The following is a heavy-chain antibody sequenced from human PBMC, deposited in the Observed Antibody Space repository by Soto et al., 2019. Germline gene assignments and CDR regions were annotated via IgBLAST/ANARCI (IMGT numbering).Heavy chain of an antibody. J-gene: IGHJ3*01. V-gene: IGHV3-23*01. D-gene: IGHD3-16*01. CDR1: GFTFSNHA. CDR2: ITGGGLNT. CDR3: SNGVGTGPADDGLDF. Sequence: EVQLLESGGGLVQPGGSLRLSCAASGFTFSNHAMNWVRQSPGKGLEWVSGITGGGLNTYYSDSLKGRFTISRDNSKNTMHLKANNLSVDYTAKDYCSNGVGTGPADDGLDFWAQGTMVTVSS.